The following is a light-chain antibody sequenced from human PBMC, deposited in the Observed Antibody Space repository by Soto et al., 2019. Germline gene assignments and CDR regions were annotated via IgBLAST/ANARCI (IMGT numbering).Light chain of an antibody. V-gene: IGKV3-20*01. Sequence: DIVFTQSPGTLSFSPGERASLSCRAGQSVSSGHLAWYQQKPGQAPRLLIYGASSRATGIPDRFSGSGSGTDFTLTISRLEPEDYAVYYCQQYGHSLWTLGQGTKVDIK. CDR3: QQYGHSLWT. CDR1: QSVSSGH. J-gene: IGKJ1*01. CDR2: GAS.